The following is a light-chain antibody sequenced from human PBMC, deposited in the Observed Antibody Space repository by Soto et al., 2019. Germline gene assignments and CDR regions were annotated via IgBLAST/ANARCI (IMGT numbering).Light chain of an antibody. Sequence: DIQMTQSPSSLSASVGDRVTITCQASQDISNYLNWYQQKPGKAPKLLIYDASNLETGVPSRFSGSGSGTDFTFTISSLQPEDIATYYCQQYDNLPPLFTFGPGTKGISN. CDR2: DAS. J-gene: IGKJ3*01. CDR1: QDISNY. V-gene: IGKV1-33*01. CDR3: QQYDNLPPLFT.